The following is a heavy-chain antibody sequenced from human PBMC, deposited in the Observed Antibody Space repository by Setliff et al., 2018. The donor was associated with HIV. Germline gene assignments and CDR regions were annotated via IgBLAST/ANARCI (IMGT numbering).Heavy chain of an antibody. CDR3: ARKHKVSLGRGIVVLWGFDP. J-gene: IGHJ5*02. Sequence: ASVKVSCKASGYTFSSYGISWVRQAPGQGLEWMGGISVYNANTNYAQKFQGRVTMTTDTSTSIAYMELRSLRSDDTAVYYCARKHKVSLGRGIVVLWGFDPWGQGTLVTVSS. V-gene: IGHV1-18*01. CDR1: GYTFSSYG. D-gene: IGHD3-10*01. CDR2: ISVYNANT.